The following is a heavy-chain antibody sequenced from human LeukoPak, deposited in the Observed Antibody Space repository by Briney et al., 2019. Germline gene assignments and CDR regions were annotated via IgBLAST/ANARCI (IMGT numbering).Heavy chain of an antibody. D-gene: IGHD4-17*01. J-gene: IGHJ4*02. V-gene: IGHV3-9*01. Sequence: GGSLRLPCAASGFTFDDYAMHWVRQAPGKGLEWVSGISWNSGSIGYADSVKGRFTISRDNAKNSLYLQMNSLRAEDTALYYCASAYGDYGAPSKNWGQGTLVTVS. CDR1: GFTFDDYA. CDR3: ASAYGDYGAPSKN. CDR2: ISWNSGSI.